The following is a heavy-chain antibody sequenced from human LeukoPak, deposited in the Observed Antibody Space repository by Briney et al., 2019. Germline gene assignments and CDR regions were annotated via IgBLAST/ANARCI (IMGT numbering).Heavy chain of an antibody. CDR2: LKEEGSEK. D-gene: IGHD3-10*02. Sequence: GGSLRLSCAASGFTFSSYWMSWVRQAPGKGLEWVANLKEEGSEKHYVDSVKGRFTISRDNAKNSLYLQMNSLRAEDTAVYYCAELGITMIGGVWGKGTTVTISS. V-gene: IGHV3-7*01. J-gene: IGHJ6*04. CDR3: AELGITMIGGV. CDR1: GFTFSSYW.